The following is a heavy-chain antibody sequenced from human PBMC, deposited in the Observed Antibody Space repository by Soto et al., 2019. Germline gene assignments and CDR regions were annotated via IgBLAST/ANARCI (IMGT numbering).Heavy chain of an antibody. CDR3: VRDNSHIIVTPFDL. CDR1: GFTFNDFE. J-gene: IGHJ4*02. D-gene: IGHD1-1*01. V-gene: IGHV3-48*03. CDR2: VSFRGTTT. Sequence: GGSLRLSSVASGFTFNDFEMNGVRQVPGKGLQWLAYVSFRGTTTYYEASVGGRFTISRDNAKNAVYLEMHRLGVDDTAIYYCVRDNSHIIVTPFDLWGQGTLVTVSS.